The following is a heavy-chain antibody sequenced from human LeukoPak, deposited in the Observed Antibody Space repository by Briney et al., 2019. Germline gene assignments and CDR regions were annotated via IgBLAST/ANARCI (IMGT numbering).Heavy chain of an antibody. CDR1: GYSPTSYW. D-gene: IGHD3-22*01. CDR3: ARRAYYESSGYYLFDY. J-gene: IGHJ4*02. V-gene: IGHV5-51*07. Sequence: GESLKISCKGSGYSPTSYWIGWVHQMPGKGLEWMGIIYPGDSDTRYSPSFQGQVTISADKSINTAYLQWSSLKASDTAMYYCARRAYYESSGYYLFDYWGQGTMVTVSS. CDR2: IYPGDSDT.